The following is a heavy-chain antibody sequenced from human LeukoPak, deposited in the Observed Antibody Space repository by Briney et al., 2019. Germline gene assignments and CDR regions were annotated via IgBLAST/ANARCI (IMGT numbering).Heavy chain of an antibody. V-gene: IGHV3-23*01. CDR1: GFTFSSHG. J-gene: IGHJ4*02. CDR2: ISGSGYST. Sequence: GGSLRLSCAASGFTFSSHGMSWVRQAPGKGLEWVSRISGSGYSTYYADSVKGRFTISRENSENTLYLQMNSLRAEDTAVYYCAKDIAYCGSSSCYQPFDYWGQGTLVTVSS. CDR3: AKDIAYCGSSSCYQPFDY. D-gene: IGHD2-2*01.